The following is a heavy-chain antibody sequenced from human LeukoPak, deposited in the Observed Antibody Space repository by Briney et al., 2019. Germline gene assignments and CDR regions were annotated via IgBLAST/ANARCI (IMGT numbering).Heavy chain of an antibody. CDR2: ITSSSTYI. J-gene: IGHJ4*02. D-gene: IGHD3-10*01. Sequence: PGGSLRLSCAASGVTFSRYSMNWVRQAPGKGLEWVSSITSSSTYIHYADSVKGRFTISRDNAKNSLYLQMNNLRAEDTAVYYCAREGVGSYFDYWGQGTLVTVSS. CDR1: GVTFSRYS. V-gene: IGHV3-21*01. CDR3: AREGVGSYFDY.